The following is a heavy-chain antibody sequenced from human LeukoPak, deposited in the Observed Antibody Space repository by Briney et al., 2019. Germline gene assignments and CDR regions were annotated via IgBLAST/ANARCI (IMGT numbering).Heavy chain of an antibody. J-gene: IGHJ5*02. CDR3: ARHRTRLNWFDP. CDR1: GGSISSSSYY. CDR2: INYSGST. Sequence: SETLSLTCTVSGGSISSSSYYWGWIRQPPGKGLEWIGSINYSGSTYYNPSLKSRVTIFVDTSKNQFSLKLRSVTAADTPWYFCARHRTRLNWFDPWGQGTLVTVSS. V-gene: IGHV4-39*01.